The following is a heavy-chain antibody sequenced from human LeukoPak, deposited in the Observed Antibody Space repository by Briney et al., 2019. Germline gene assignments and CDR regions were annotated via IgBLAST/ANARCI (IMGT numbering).Heavy chain of an antibody. CDR2: IYYSGST. Sequence: LSLTCTVSGGSISSGGYYWSWIRQHPGKGLEWIGYIYYSGSTYYNPSLKSRVTISVDTSKNQFSLKLSSVTAADTAVYYCARDPSSSSYGMDVWGQGTTVTVSS. V-gene: IGHV4-31*03. J-gene: IGHJ6*02. CDR3: ARDPSSSSYGMDV. CDR1: GGSISSGGYY. D-gene: IGHD2-2*01.